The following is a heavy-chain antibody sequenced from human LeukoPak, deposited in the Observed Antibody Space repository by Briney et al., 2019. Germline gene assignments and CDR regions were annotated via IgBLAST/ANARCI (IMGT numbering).Heavy chain of an antibody. Sequence: GGSLRLSCAASGFTFSSYWMHWVRQAPGKGLVWVSRINRDGSSTSYADSVKGRFTISRHNAKNTLYVQMNRLRAEDTAVYYCASYSGSYYGFDYWGQGTLVTVSS. D-gene: IGHD1-26*01. J-gene: IGHJ4*02. CDR1: GFTFSSYW. CDR2: INRDGSST. V-gene: IGHV3-74*01. CDR3: ASYSGSYYGFDY.